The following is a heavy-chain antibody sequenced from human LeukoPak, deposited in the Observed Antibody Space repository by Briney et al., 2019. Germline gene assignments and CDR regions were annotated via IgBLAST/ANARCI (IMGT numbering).Heavy chain of an antibody. CDR1: GFTFRSNA. CDR2: IYENGGTT. Sequence: GGSLRLSCVGSGFTFRSNAMSWVRQAPEKGLEFVSGIYENGGTTYYADSVKGRFSISRGNSKNTLYLQMDSLRGEDTAVYYCAKDFRIGYPAHFDYWGQGALVTVSS. J-gene: IGHJ4*02. CDR3: AKDFRIGYPAHFDY. D-gene: IGHD5-12*01. V-gene: IGHV3-23*01.